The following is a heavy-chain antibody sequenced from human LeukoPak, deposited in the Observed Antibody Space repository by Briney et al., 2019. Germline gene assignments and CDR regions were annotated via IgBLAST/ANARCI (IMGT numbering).Heavy chain of an antibody. CDR2: IFHSGVT. D-gene: IGHD2-2*02. Sequence: SETLSLTCGVSGGSINVGGYSWTWIRQPPGKGLEWIGNIFHSGVTYYKPSLRSRVAISLDRSKNQVSLNVTSVTAADTAVYYCAIGGGYTGIHAWGQGTTVIVSS. CDR1: GGSINVGGYS. J-gene: IGHJ6*01. CDR3: AIGGGYTGIHA. V-gene: IGHV4-30-2*01.